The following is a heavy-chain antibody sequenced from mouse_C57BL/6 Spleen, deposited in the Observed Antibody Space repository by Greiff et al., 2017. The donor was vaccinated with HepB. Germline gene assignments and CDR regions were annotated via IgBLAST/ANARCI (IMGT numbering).Heavy chain of an antibody. J-gene: IGHJ2*01. CDR2: INPSSGYT. CDR1: GYTFTSYT. CDR3: APYDGYYHFDY. Sequence: QVQLQQSGAELARPGASVKMSCKASGYTFTSYTMHWVKQRPGQGLEWIGYINPSSGYTKYNQKFKDKATLTADKSSSTAYMQLSSLTSEDSAVYYCAPYDGYYHFDYWGQGTTLTVSS. V-gene: IGHV1-4*01. D-gene: IGHD2-3*01.